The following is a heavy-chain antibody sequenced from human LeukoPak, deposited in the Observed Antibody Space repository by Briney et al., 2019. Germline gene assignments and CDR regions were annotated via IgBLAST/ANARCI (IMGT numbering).Heavy chain of an antibody. Sequence: PSETLSLTCTVSGGSISSYYWSWIRQPPGKGLEWIGYIYYSGSTNYNPSLKSRVTISVDTSKNQFSLKLSSVTAADTAVYYCARAMSYADVWGKGTTVTISS. D-gene: IGHD3-16*01. CDR3: ARAMSYADV. V-gene: IGHV4-59*01. J-gene: IGHJ6*04. CDR2: IYYSGST. CDR1: GGSISSYY.